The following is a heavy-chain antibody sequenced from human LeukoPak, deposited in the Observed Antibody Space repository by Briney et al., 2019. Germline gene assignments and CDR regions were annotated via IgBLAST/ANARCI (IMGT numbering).Heavy chain of an antibody. CDR2: IHYSEGT. V-gene: IGHV4-59*08. D-gene: IGHD3-22*01. CDR3: ARQYYYYSIDS. Sequence: SETLSLTCTVSGASISGYYWSWIRQPPGKGVEWIGYIHYSEGTRYNPSLKSRVTISVDTTKNQFSLKLSSVTAADTAVYYCARQYYYYSIDSWGQGTLVTVSS. J-gene: IGHJ4*02. CDR1: GASISGYY.